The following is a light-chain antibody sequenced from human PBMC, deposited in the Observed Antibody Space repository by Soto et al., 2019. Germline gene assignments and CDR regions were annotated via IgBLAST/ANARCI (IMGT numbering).Light chain of an antibody. CDR1: SSNIGSNY. CDR2: RNN. CDR3: AAWDDSLSGWV. Sequence: QSAPTQSPSASGTPGQRVTISCSGSSSNIGSNYVYWYQQLPGAAPKLLIYRNNQRPSGVPDRFSGSKSGTSASLAISGLRSEDEADYSCAAWDDSLSGWVFGGGTKVTVL. J-gene: IGLJ3*02. V-gene: IGLV1-47*01.